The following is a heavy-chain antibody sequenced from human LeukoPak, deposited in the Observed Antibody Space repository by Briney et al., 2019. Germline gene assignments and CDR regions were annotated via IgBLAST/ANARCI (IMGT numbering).Heavy chain of an antibody. CDR3: ARDGRAVNPFNAFDI. CDR1: GFTFINYG. D-gene: IGHD4-17*01. CDR2: IWYDGTDK. J-gene: IGHJ3*02. Sequence: GRSLRLSCAASGFTFINYGIQWVRQAPGKGLEWVAVIWYDGTDKYYADSVKGRFTISRDNSKNTLYLQMNSLRGEDTAVYYCARDGRAVNPFNAFDIWGQGTVVTVSS. V-gene: IGHV3-33*01.